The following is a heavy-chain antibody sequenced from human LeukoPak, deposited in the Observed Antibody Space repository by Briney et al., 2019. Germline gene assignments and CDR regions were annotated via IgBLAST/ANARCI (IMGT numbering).Heavy chain of an antibody. J-gene: IGHJ4*02. CDR2: INHSGST. V-gene: IGHV4-34*01. CDR1: GCSFSGYY. Sequence: SETLSLTCAVYGCSFSGYYRSWIRQPPGKGLEWIGEINHSGSTNYNPSLKRRGTITVDTSKNQFSLKLSAGTAADTAGYYFSRGRRRSRLAGTRLYYWGQGNLVTVSS. CDR3: SRGRRRSRLAGTRLYY. D-gene: IGHD6-19*01.